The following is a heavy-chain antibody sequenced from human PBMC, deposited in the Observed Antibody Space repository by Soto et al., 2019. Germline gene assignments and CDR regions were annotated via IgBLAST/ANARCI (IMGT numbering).Heavy chain of an antibody. CDR1: GGSISSSSYY. V-gene: IGHV4-39*02. CDR3: ARGGGGFGELLYPSYYYCGMDV. J-gene: IGHJ6*02. CDR2: IYYSGST. Sequence: ASETLSLTCTVSGGSISSSSYYWGWIRQPPGKGLEWIGSIYYSGSTYYKPSLKSRVTISVDTSKNHFSLKLSSVTAADTAVYYCARGGGGFGELLYPSYYYCGMDVWGQGTTVTVSS. D-gene: IGHD3-10*01.